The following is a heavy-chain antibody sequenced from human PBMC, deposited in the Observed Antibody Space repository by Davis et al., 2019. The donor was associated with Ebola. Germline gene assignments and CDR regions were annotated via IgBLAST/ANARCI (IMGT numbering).Heavy chain of an antibody. CDR2: IYYSGST. V-gene: IGHV4-31*02. D-gene: IGHD4-17*01. J-gene: IGHJ4*02. CDR3: AREGDYGDYGVYFDY. Sequence: WIRQHPGKGLEWIGYIYYSGSTYYNPSLKSRVTISVDTSKNQFSLKLSSVTAADTAVYYCAREGDYGDYGVYFDYWGQGTLVTVSS.